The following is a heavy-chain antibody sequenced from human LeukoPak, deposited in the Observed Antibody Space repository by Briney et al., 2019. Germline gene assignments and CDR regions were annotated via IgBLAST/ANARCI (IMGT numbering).Heavy chain of an antibody. Sequence: GGSLRLSCAASGFPFDSYAMSWVRQAPGKGLEWVSTISGSGDSTYYADSVKGRFSISRDNSKNTLYLQMNSLRAEDTAVYYCGRDGLPGSGSYGDIWGQGTMVTVSS. J-gene: IGHJ3*02. V-gene: IGHV3-23*01. CDR3: GRDGLPGSGSYGDI. CDR1: GFPFDSYA. D-gene: IGHD3-10*01. CDR2: ISGSGDST.